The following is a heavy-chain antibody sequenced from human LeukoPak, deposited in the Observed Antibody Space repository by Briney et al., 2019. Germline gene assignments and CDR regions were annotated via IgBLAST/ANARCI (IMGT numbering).Heavy chain of an antibody. CDR1: GFTVSSNY. D-gene: IGHD3-9*01. V-gene: IGHV3-53*01. CDR2: IYSGGST. CDR3: ARVIGILTGYGMDV. J-gene: IGHJ6*02. Sequence: PGGSLRLSCAASGFTVSSNYMSWVRQAPGKGLEWVSVIYSGGSTYYADSVKGRFTISRDNSKNTLYLQMNSLRAEDTAVYYCARVIGILTGYGMDVWGQGTTVTVSS.